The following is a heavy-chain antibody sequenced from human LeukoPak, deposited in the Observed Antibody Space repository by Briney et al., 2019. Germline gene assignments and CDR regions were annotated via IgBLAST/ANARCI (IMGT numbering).Heavy chain of an antibody. CDR3: AKDMAANPWYYMDV. D-gene: IGHD3-10*01. J-gene: IGHJ6*03. CDR1: GFTFSSYG. V-gene: IGHV3-23*01. Sequence: GGSLRLSCAAPGFTFSSYGMSWVRQAPGKGLEWVSAISGSGGSTYYADSVKGRFTISRDNAKNSLYLQMNSLRAEDMALYYCAKDMAANPWYYMDVWGKGTTVTVSS. CDR2: ISGSGGST.